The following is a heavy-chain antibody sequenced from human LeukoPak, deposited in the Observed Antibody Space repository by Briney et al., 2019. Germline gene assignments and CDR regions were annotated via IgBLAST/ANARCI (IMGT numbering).Heavy chain of an antibody. CDR3: VKGGIHSRNYFDY. CDR2: ISSNGGGT. V-gene: IGHV3-64D*06. CDR1: GFTFSSYA. J-gene: IGHJ4*02. Sequence: PGGSLRLSCSASGFTFSSYALHWVRQAPGKGLECVSSISSNGGGTYYADSVKGRFTISRDSSKNTLYLQMSSLRTEDSAVYYCVKGGIHSRNYFDYWGQGTLVTVSS. D-gene: IGHD5-18*01.